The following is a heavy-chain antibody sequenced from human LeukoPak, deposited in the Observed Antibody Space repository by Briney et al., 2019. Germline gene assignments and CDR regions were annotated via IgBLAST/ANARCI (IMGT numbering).Heavy chain of an antibody. D-gene: IGHD4-17*01. V-gene: IGHV3-23*01. Sequence: GGSLRLSCAASEFTFSSNAMSWVRQAPGKGLEWVSAISSSGGSTYYADSVKGRFTISRDNSKNTLYLQMNSLRAEDTAVYYCAKDFSADYGDSEEFDYWGQGTLVTVSS. CDR1: EFTFSSNA. CDR3: AKDFSADYGDSEEFDY. CDR2: ISSSGGST. J-gene: IGHJ4*02.